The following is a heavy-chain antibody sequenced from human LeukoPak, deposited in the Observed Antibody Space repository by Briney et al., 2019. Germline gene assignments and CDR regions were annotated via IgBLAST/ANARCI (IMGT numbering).Heavy chain of an antibody. Sequence: PGGPLRLSCAASGFTFSSYWMSWVRQAPGKGLEWVANIKQDGSEKYYVDSVKGRFTISRDNAKNSLYVQMNSLRAEDTAVYYCARDDDYYDSSGYYYDYFDYWGQGTLVTVSS. V-gene: IGHV3-7*01. D-gene: IGHD3-22*01. J-gene: IGHJ4*02. CDR2: IKQDGSEK. CDR3: ARDDDYYDSSGYYYDYFDY. CDR1: GFTFSSYW.